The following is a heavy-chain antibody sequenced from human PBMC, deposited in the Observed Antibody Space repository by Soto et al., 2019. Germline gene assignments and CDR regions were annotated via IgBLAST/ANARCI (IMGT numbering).Heavy chain of an antibody. J-gene: IGHJ5*02. D-gene: IGHD3-10*01. Sequence: SSVKVSCKASCYTFTSYGISWVRQAPGQGLEWMGWISAYNGNTNYAQKLQGRVTMTTDTSTSTAYMELRSLRSDDTAVYYCARTIVDGSGSYRKYNWFEPWGQGPLVSVSS. CDR1: CYTFTSYG. CDR2: ISAYNGNT. V-gene: IGHV1-18*04. CDR3: ARTIVDGSGSYRKYNWFEP.